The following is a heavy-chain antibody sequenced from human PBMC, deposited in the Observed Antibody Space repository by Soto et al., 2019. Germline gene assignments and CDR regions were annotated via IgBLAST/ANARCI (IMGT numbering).Heavy chain of an antibody. V-gene: IGHV3-30*18. CDR3: AKGGGDGYYDSSGYSFDH. D-gene: IGHD3-22*01. CDR1: GFTFSIYG. Sequence: QVQLVESGGGVVQPGQSLRLSCEASGFTFSIYGMHWVRRAPGKGLEWVAVISYDGSKKFYADSAKGRFTVSRDSSKNTVYLQMNRLRVEDTAIYYCAKGGGDGYYDSSGYSFDHWGQGTLVTVSS. CDR2: ISYDGSKK. J-gene: IGHJ4*02.